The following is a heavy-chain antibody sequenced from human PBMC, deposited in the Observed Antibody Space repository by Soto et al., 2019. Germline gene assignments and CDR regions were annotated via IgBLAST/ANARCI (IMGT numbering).Heavy chain of an antibody. D-gene: IGHD2-15*01. CDR1: GYTFTNFG. V-gene: IGHV1-18*01. J-gene: IGHJ5*02. CDR3: ARGGTPSAS. CDR2: ISAYNGNT. Sequence: QVQLVQSGAEVKKPGASVKVSCKASGYTFTNFGISWVRQAPGQGLEWMGWISAYNGNTNYAQNFQGRVTMTTDTSTRPAYMALRGLRSDDTAVYPCARGGTPSASWGQGPLVPVSS.